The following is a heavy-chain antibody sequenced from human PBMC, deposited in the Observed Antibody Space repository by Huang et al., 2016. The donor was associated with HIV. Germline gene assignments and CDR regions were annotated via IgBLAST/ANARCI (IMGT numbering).Heavy chain of an antibody. Sequence: EVQLLESGGGLVQPGRSLRLSCTPSGFTFSGNAMTWVRQAPGKGLECVSTITDSGGTTLYADSVRSRFTISRDNSGNTLCVQMNSLRAEDTAIYYCARQAMLGYSYGTLGYWGQGTLVTVSS. CDR3: ARQAMLGYSYGTLGY. D-gene: IGHD5-18*01. CDR1: GFTFSGNA. J-gene: IGHJ4*02. V-gene: IGHV3-23*01. CDR2: ITDSGGTT.